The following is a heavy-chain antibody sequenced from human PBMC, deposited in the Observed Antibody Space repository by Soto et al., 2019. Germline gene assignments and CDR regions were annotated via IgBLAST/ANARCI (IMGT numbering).Heavy chain of an antibody. CDR2: ISYDGSNK. D-gene: IGHD6-19*01. Sequence: PGGSLRLSCAASGFTFSSYAMHWVRQAPGKGLEWVAVISYDGSNKYYADSVKGRFTISRDNSKNTLYLQMNSLRAEDTAVYYCARGHSSGWSIADWGQGTLVTVS. CDR1: GFTFSSYA. V-gene: IGHV3-30-3*01. J-gene: IGHJ4*02. CDR3: ARGHSSGWSIAD.